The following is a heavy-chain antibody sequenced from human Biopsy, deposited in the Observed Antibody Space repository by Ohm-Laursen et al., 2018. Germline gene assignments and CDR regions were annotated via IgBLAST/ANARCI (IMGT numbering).Heavy chain of an antibody. J-gene: IGHJ2*01. Sequence: SETLSLTCTVSGDSISSYYWSWIRQPPGKGLQWIGYVYYTGGTDYNPSLQSRVTISVDTSKNHFSLRLRSVTPADTATYYCARDRGYYSDRTVPGYFDLWGRGTLVTVSS. CDR3: ARDRGYYSDRTVPGYFDL. D-gene: IGHD3-22*01. CDR2: VYYTGGT. CDR1: GDSISSYY. V-gene: IGHV4-59*01.